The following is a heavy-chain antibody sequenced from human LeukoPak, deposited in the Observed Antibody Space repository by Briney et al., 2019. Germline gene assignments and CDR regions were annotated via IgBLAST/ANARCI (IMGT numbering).Heavy chain of an antibody. V-gene: IGHV1-8*01. CDR1: GYTFTSYD. CDR3: ARGEWRTTVVRDAYYFDY. D-gene: IGHD4-23*01. J-gene: IGHJ4*02. Sequence: GASVKVSCKASGYTFTSYDINWVGQATGHGLEWMGWMNPNSGNTGYAQKFQGRVTMTRNTSISTAYMELSSLRSEDTAVYYCARGEWRTTVVRDAYYFDYWGQGTLVTVSS. CDR2: MNPNSGNT.